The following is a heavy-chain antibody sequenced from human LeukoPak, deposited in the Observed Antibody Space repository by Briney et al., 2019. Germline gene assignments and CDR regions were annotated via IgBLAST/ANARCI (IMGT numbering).Heavy chain of an antibody. Sequence: GGSLRLSCAASGFTFSIYSMNWVRQAPGKGLEWVSSISSSSSYIYYADSVKGRFTISRDNAKNSLYLQMNSLRAEDTAVYYCARASPSYCGGDCYPTDFDYWGQGTLVTVSS. D-gene: IGHD2-21*02. J-gene: IGHJ4*02. CDR3: ARASPSYCGGDCYPTDFDY. CDR1: GFTFSIYS. V-gene: IGHV3-21*01. CDR2: ISSSSSYI.